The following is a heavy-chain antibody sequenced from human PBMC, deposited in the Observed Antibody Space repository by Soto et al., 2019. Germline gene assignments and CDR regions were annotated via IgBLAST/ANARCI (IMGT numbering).Heavy chain of an antibody. J-gene: IGHJ6*02. Sequence: PSGSLRLSCAASGFTFSNAWMSWVRQAPGKGLEWVGRIKSKTDGGTTDYASPVKGRFTISREYSKNTLYLQMNSLKTEDTAVDYCTTVRAEAADSGYYYYGMDVWGQGTTVPVS. CDR1: GFTFSNAW. D-gene: IGHD6-25*01. CDR2: IKSKTDGGTT. CDR3: TTVRAEAADSGYYYYGMDV. V-gene: IGHV3-15*01.